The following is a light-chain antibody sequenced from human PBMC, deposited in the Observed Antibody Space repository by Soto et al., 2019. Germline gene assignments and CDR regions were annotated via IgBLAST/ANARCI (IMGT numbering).Light chain of an antibody. CDR2: EVS. CDR1: SSDVGGYNY. CDR3: SSYAGSNNLV. V-gene: IGLV2-8*01. J-gene: IGLJ2*01. Sequence: QSALTQPPSASGSPGQSVTISCTGTSSDVGGYNYVSWYQQHPGKAPKLMIYEVSKRPSGVPDRFSGSKSGNTASLTVSGRQAGDEADYYCSSYAGSNNLVFGGGTKLTV.